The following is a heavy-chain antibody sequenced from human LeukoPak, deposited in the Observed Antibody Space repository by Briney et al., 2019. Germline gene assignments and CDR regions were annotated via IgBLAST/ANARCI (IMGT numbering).Heavy chain of an antibody. Sequence: SETLSLTCTVSGGSISSSSYYWGWIRQPPGKGLEWIGSIYYSGSTYYNPSLKSRVTISVDTSKSQFSLKLSSVTAADTAVYYCARGYYGSGSYLIDYWGQGTLVTVSS. D-gene: IGHD3-10*01. V-gene: IGHV4-39*07. J-gene: IGHJ4*02. CDR1: GGSISSSSYY. CDR3: ARGYYGSGSYLIDY. CDR2: IYYSGST.